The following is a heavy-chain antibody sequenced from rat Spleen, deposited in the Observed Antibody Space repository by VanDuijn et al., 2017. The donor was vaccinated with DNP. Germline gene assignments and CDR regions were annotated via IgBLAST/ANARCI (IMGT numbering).Heavy chain of an antibody. D-gene: IGHD1-9*01. Sequence: EVQLVESGGGLVQPGGSLKLSCVASGFTFSNYWMYWIRQAPGKGLEWVATIIYDGRDTYYGDSVKGRFTISRHNAKSTLYLQMDSLRSEDTATYYCTTESTYYGYFDYWGQGVMVPVSS. V-gene: IGHV5-31*01. CDR2: IIYDGRDT. CDR1: GFTFSNYW. J-gene: IGHJ2*01. CDR3: TTESTYYGYFDY.